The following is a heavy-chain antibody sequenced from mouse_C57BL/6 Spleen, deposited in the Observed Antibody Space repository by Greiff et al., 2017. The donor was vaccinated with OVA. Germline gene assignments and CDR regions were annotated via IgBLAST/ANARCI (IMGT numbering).Heavy chain of an antibody. CDR2: IDPSDSYT. D-gene: IGHD1-1*01. J-gene: IGHJ4*01. Sequence: VQLQQSGAELVMPGASVKLSCKASGYTFTSYWMHWVKQRPGQGLEWIGEIDPSDSYTNYNQKFKGKSTLTVDKSSGTAYMQLSSLTSEDSAVYYCARGYYGSSPYAMDYWGQGTSVTVSS. CDR1: GYTFTSYW. CDR3: ARGYYGSSPYAMDY. V-gene: IGHV1-69*01.